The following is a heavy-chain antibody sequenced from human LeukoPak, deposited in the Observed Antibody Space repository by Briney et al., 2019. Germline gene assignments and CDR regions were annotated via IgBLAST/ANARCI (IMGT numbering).Heavy chain of an antibody. CDR3: ARQNSGIYHRAYDY. Sequence: GGSLRLTCAASGFTFSTYAMHWVRQAPGKGLEYVSGISSNGGSTYYANSVKGRFTISRDNSKNTLYLQMGSLRAEDMAVYYCARQNSGIYHRAYDYWGQGTLVTVSS. J-gene: IGHJ4*02. V-gene: IGHV3-64*01. CDR1: GFTFSTYA. CDR2: ISSNGGST. D-gene: IGHD1-26*01.